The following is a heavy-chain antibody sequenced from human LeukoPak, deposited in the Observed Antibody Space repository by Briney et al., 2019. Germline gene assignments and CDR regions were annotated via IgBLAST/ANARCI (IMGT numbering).Heavy chain of an antibody. CDR2: ITPIFDTA. V-gene: IGHV1-69*06. CDR3: ARDPPYYDSSAYYVGHGY. CDR1: GGSFSNYA. J-gene: IGHJ4*02. D-gene: IGHD3-22*01. Sequence: GASVKVSCKASGGSFSNYAITWVRQATGQGLEWMGGITPIFDTANYAQKFQGRVTITADNFTSTAYMELSSLRSEDTAVYYCARDPPYYDSSAYYVGHGYWGQGTLVSVSS.